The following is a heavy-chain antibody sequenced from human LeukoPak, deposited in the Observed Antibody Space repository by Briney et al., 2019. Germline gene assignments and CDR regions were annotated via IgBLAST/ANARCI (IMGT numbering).Heavy chain of an antibody. V-gene: IGHV3-23*01. Sequence: GGSLRLSFAASGFTFSTYGMSWVRQAPGKGLEWVSATSASGGSTYYADSVKGRFIISRDNSKNTLLLQMNSLRVEDTAVYYCAKRSDYGGNWNYFDYWGQGTLVTVSS. CDR2: TSASGGST. J-gene: IGHJ4*02. CDR3: AKRSDYGGNWNYFDY. D-gene: IGHD4-23*01. CDR1: GFTFSTYG.